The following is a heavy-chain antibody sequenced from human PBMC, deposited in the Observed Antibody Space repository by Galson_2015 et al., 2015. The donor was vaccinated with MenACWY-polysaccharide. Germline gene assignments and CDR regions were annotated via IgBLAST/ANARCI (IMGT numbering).Heavy chain of an antibody. CDR2: FDPEDGET. CDR1: GYTLTELS. CDR3: ATDSPRYYYDSSGYYGDFDL. V-gene: IGHV1-24*01. Sequence: SVKVSCKVSGYTLTELSMHWVRQAPGKGLEWMGGFDPEDGETIYAQKFQGRVTMTEDTSTVTAYMELSSLRSEDPAVYYCATDSPRYYYDSSGYYGDFDLWGRGTLVTVSS. D-gene: IGHD3-22*01. J-gene: IGHJ2*01.